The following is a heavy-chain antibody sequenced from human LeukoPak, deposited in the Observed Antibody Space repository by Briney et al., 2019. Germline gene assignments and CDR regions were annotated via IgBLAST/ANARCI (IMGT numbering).Heavy chain of an antibody. V-gene: IGHV4-59*07. Sequence: SDTLSLTCTVSSGSLTGYYWSWTRQPPGKGLEWIAYVYATGTTNYTPSLKTRATISMDTSKNQLSLTLTSVTAADTAVYYCARVGSGGAWFDFWGQGTLVTVSS. J-gene: IGHJ4*02. D-gene: IGHD6-19*01. CDR3: ARVGSGGAWFDF. CDR2: VYATGTT. CDR1: SGSLTGYY.